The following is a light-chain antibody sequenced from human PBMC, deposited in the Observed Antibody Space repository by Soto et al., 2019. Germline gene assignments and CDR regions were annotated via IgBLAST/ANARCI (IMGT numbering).Light chain of an antibody. CDR3: QQYNNGPRT. Sequence: EIVMTQSPATLSVSPGERATLSCRASQSVSSNLAWYQQKPGQAPRLLIYGTSTRATGVPARFSGSGSGTEFTLTISSLQSEDFAVYYCQQYNNGPRTLGQGTKEDIK. V-gene: IGKV3-15*01. CDR1: QSVSSN. CDR2: GTS. J-gene: IGKJ1*01.